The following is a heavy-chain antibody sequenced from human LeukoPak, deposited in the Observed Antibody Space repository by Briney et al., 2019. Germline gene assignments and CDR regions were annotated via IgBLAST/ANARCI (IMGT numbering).Heavy chain of an antibody. Sequence: ASVKVSCKASGYTFTSYGISWVRQAPGQGLEWMGRINPNSGGTNYEQKFQGRVTMTRDTSISTAYMELSRLRSDDTAVYYCARGRKSLFDYWGQGTLVTVSS. CDR2: INPNSGGT. J-gene: IGHJ4*02. CDR1: GYTFTSYG. CDR3: ARGRKSLFDY. V-gene: IGHV1-2*06.